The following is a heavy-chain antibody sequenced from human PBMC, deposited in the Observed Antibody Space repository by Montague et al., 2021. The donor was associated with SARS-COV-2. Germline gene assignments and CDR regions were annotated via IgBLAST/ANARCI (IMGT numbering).Heavy chain of an antibody. D-gene: IGHD3-22*01. CDR2: ISHSSNTI. V-gene: IGHV3-11*01. Sequence: LSLTCTVSGGSISNYYWSWIRQSPGKGLEWLAYISHSSNTIAYADSVKGRFTISRDNANNSVHLHMTNLRVEDTAVYYCARPPIFYYESSGYYSNWGQGAQVTVTS. J-gene: IGHJ4*02. CDR3: ARPPIFYYESSGYYSN. CDR1: GGSISNYY.